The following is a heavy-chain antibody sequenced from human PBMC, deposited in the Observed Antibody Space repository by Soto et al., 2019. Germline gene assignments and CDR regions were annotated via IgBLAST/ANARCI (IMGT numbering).Heavy chain of an antibody. D-gene: IGHD6-13*01. J-gene: IGHJ4*02. V-gene: IGHV1-24*01. CDR2: FDPEDGET. CDR1: GYTLTELS. CDR3: ATVGSSSSWSNFDY. Sequence: ASVKVSCKVSGYTLTELSMHWVRQAPGKGLEWMGGFDPEDGETIYAQKFQGRVTMTEDTSTDTAYMELSSLRSEDTAVYYCATVGSSSSWSNFDYWGQGTLVTVS.